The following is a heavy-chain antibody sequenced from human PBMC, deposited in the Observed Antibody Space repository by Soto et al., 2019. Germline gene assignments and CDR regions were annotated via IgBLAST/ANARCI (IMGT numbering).Heavy chain of an antibody. CDR1: GFSFSSHW. CDR2: IKEDGSEE. Sequence: GGSLRLSCAASGFSFSSHWMSWVRQAPGKGLEWVANIKEDGSEEDYVDSVKGRFTISRDNAKNSLYLQMNSLRVDDTAMYYCARTNYWGQGSLVTVSS. CDR3: ARTNY. J-gene: IGHJ4*02. V-gene: IGHV3-7*05.